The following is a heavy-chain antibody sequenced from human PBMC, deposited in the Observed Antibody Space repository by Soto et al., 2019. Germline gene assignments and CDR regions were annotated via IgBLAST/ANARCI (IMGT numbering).Heavy chain of an antibody. CDR2: INGDGSST. CDR3: AREFGSGILPTDL. D-gene: IGHD2-15*01. J-gene: IGHJ2*01. CDR1: GFTFSSYW. V-gene: IGHV3-74*01. Sequence: EMQLVQSGGGLVQPGGSLRLSCAASGFTFSSYWMHWVRQVPGKGLVWVSRINGDGSSTNYADSVKGRFTISRDNAKNTLYLQMNSLGAEDTTIYYCAREFGSGILPTDLWGRGTLVTVSS.